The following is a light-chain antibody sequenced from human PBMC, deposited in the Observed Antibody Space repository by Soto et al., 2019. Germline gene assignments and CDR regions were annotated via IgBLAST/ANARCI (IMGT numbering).Light chain of an antibody. CDR3: QQSYTSPVT. V-gene: IGKV1-39*01. Sequence: IQMTQSPSSLSVSIGDRVTITCRASQSISTYLNWYEQKPGKAPNLLIYGASTLQSGVPSRFSGGGSGTYFTLTISGLQPEDFGSYYCQQSYTSPVTFGGGTKVEIK. J-gene: IGKJ4*01. CDR2: GAS. CDR1: QSISTY.